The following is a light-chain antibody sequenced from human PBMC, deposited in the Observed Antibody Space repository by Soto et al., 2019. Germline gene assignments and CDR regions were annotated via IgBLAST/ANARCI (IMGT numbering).Light chain of an antibody. J-gene: IGLJ1*01. CDR3: CSYAGNYTYV. CDR1: SSDVGGYNY. V-gene: IGLV2-11*01. CDR2: DVS. Sequence: QSVLTQPRSVSGSPGQSVTISCTGTSSDVGGYNYVSWYQQHPGKAPKLMIYDVSKRPSGVPDRFSGSKSGNTASLTISGLQAEDEADYYCCSYAGNYTYVFGIGTKLTVL.